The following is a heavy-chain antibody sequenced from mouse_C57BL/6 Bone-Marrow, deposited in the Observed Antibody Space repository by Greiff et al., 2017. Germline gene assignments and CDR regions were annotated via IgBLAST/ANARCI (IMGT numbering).Heavy chain of an antibody. CDR2: IDPSDSVT. CDR1: GYTFTSYW. D-gene: IGHD2-3*01. J-gene: IGHJ2*01. V-gene: IGHV1-52*01. CDR3: ASDGSDY. Sequence: QVQLQQPGAELVRPGSSVKLSCKASGYTFTSYWMHWVKQRPIQGLEWIGNIDPSDSVTHYNPKFKDKATLTVDKSSSTAYMQLSSLTSEDSAVYYCASDGSDYWGQGTTLTVSS.